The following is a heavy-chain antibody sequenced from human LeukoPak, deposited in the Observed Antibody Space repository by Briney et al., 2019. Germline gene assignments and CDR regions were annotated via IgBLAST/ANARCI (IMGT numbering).Heavy chain of an antibody. J-gene: IGHJ4*02. V-gene: IGHV3-30*04. CDR2: ISYDGSNK. CDR3: ARDLSLEFDY. Sequence: SCKASGYTFTSYYMHWVRQAPGKGLEWVAVISYDGSNKYYADSVKGRFTISRDNSKNTLYLQMNSLRAEDTAVYYCARDLSLEFDYWGQGTLVTVSS. CDR1: GYTFTSYY. D-gene: IGHD3-3*01.